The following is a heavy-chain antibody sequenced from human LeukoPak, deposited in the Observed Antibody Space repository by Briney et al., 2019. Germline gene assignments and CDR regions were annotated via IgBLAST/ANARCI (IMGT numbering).Heavy chain of an antibody. D-gene: IGHD3-22*01. CDR3: ARRGSGYWSYFFDY. CDR2: IYTSGST. Sequence: RTSETLSLTCTVSGGSISSSSYYWSWIRQPPGKGLEWIGYIYTSGSTNYNPSLKSRVTISVDTSKNQFSLKLSSVTAADTAVYYCARRGSGYWSYFFDYWGQGTLVTVSS. J-gene: IGHJ4*02. CDR1: GGSISSSSYY. V-gene: IGHV4-61*05.